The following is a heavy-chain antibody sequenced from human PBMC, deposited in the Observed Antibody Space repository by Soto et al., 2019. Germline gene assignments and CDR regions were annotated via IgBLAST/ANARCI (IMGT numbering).Heavy chain of an antibody. J-gene: IGHJ4*02. Sequence: QAQMVQSGAEVKKPGAPVKVSCKASGYTFTDYGLTWVRQAPGQGLEWVGWISNKSGKTKYGQKFQGRVTLTTDTTTRTAYMEMRTLRSDDTAIYFCARDRDWNLDYWGQGTLVFVSS. CDR1: GYTFTDYG. CDR2: ISNKSGKT. V-gene: IGHV1-18*01. CDR3: ARDRDWNLDY. D-gene: IGHD2-21*02.